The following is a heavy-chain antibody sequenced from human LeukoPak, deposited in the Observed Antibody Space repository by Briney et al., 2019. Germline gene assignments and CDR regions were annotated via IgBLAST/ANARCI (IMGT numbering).Heavy chain of an antibody. CDR3: AREIGRGSYADY. CDR2: IYHSGST. D-gene: IGHD1-26*01. J-gene: IGHJ4*02. CDR1: GGSISSYY. V-gene: IGHV4-38-2*02. Sequence: SETLSLTCTVSGGSISSYYWSWIRQPPGKGLEWIGSIYHSGSTYYNPSLKSRVTISVDTSKNQFSLKLSSVTAADTAVYYCAREIGRGSYADYWGQGTLVTVSS.